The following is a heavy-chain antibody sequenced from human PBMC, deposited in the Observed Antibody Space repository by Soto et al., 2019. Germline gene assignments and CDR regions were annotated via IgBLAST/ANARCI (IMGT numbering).Heavy chain of an antibody. D-gene: IGHD2-2*01. V-gene: IGHV1-8*01. CDR2: LNPNSGNT. CDR1: GYTFTSYD. CDR3: ARAAASSDGFDY. Sequence: QVQLVQSGAEVKKPGASVKVSCKASGYTFTSYDINWVRQATGQGLEWMGWLNPNSGNTGYAQKCQGRFTMTRNTAISTAYMELSSLRSEDTAVYYCARAAASSDGFDYWGQGTLVTVSS. J-gene: IGHJ4*02.